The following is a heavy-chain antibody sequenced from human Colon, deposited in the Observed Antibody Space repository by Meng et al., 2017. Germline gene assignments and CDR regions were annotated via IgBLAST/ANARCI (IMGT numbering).Heavy chain of an antibody. CDR1: GFTFSNSG. V-gene: IGHV3-33*06. D-gene: IGHD4-23*01. Sequence: GESLKISCAASGFTFSNSGMHWVRQAPGKGLEWVAVIWNDGSKEYYADSVKGRFTISRDNSKNILYLQMNSLRVEDTAVFYCAKNSGGARFYFANWGQGTLVTV. CDR3: AKNSGGARFYFAN. CDR2: IWNDGSKE. J-gene: IGHJ4*02.